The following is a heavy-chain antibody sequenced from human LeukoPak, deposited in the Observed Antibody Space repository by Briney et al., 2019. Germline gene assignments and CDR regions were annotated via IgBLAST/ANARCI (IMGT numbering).Heavy chain of an antibody. V-gene: IGHV4-34*01. CDR3: AREDTAMVPFDYYYYGMDV. CDR1: GGSFSGYY. CDR2: INHSGST. Sequence: PSETLSVTCAVYGGSFSGYYWSWIRQPQGKGLEWIGEINHSGSTNYNPSLKSRVTISVDTSKNQFSLKLSSVTAADTAVYYCAREDTAMVPFDYYYYGMDVWGQGTTVTVSS. D-gene: IGHD5-18*01. J-gene: IGHJ6*02.